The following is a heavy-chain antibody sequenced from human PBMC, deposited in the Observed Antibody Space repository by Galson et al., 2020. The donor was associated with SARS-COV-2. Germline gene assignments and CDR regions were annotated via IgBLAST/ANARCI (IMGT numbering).Heavy chain of an antibody. CDR3: ARGRETIFGVAPFDY. V-gene: IGHV3-48*03. J-gene: IGHJ4*02. D-gene: IGHD3-3*01. Sequence: GGSLRLSCAASGFTFSSYEMNWVRQAPGKGLEWVSYISSSGSTIYYADSVKGRFTISRDNVKNSLYLQMNSLRAEDTAVYYCARGRETIFGVAPFDYWGQGTLVTVSS. CDR2: ISSSGSTI. CDR1: GFTFSSYE.